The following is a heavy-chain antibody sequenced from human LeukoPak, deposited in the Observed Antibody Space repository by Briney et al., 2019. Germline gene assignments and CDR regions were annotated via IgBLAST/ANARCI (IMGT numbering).Heavy chain of an antibody. CDR1: GSSISSYY. CDR2: IYFSGST. V-gene: IGHV4-59*01. CDR3: ARGVIPGAVVGFDP. Sequence: PSETLSLTCTVSGSSISSYYWSWIRQPSGKGLEWIGYIYFSGSTNYNPSLKSRVTISLDTSKSQFSLKMSSVTAADTAVYYCARGVIPGAVVGFDPWGQGTLVTVSS. J-gene: IGHJ5*02. D-gene: IGHD2-2*01.